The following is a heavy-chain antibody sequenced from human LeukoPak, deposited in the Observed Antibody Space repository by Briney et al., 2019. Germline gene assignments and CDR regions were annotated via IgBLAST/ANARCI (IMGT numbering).Heavy chain of an antibody. CDR1: GYTFTSYD. CDR3: ARNVRDTGAFDY. Sequence: ASVTVSCKASGYTFTSYDINWVRQAPGQGLEWMGWMNPNSDNAGYAQKFQGRVTMTRNPSISTAYMELSSLRSEDTAVYYCARNVRDTGAFDYWGQGTLVTVSS. CDR2: MNPNSDNA. D-gene: IGHD5-18*01. V-gene: IGHV1-8*01. J-gene: IGHJ4*02.